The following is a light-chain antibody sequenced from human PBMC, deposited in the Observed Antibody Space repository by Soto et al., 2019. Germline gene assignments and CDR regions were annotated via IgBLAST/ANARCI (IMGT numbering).Light chain of an antibody. V-gene: IGKV3-20*01. CDR1: QSVSSSY. J-gene: IGKJ2*01. CDR3: QQYGSSPYT. CDR2: DAS. Sequence: EIVLTQSPGTLSLSPGERATLSCRASQSVSSSYLAWYQQKPGQAPRLLMSDASSRATGIPDRFSGSGSGTDFTLTISRLEPEDFAVYYCQQYGSSPYTFGQGTKLEI.